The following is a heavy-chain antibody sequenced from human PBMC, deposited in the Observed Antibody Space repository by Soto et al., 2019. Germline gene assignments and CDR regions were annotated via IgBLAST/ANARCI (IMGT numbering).Heavy chain of an antibody. CDR3: ARATGGYGPIDY. J-gene: IGHJ4*02. V-gene: IGHV3-33*01. CDR1: GFSFRSYG. D-gene: IGHD5-12*01. CDR2: IWYDGSNK. Sequence: QVQLVESGGGVVQPGRSLRLSCAASGFSFRSYGMHWVRQAPGKGLEWVAIIWYDGSNKYYADSVKGRFTISRDNSKNTLYVEMNSLRAEDTAVYYCARATGGYGPIDYWGQGTLVTVSS.